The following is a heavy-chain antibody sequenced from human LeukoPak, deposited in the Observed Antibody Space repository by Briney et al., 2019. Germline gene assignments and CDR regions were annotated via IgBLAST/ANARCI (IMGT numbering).Heavy chain of an antibody. CDR3: ATDCSGGSCLVFFDY. V-gene: IGHV3-48*03. CDR2: ISSSGSTI. J-gene: IGHJ4*02. D-gene: IGHD2-15*01. CDR1: GFTFSSYE. Sequence: GGSLRLSCAASGFTFSSYEMNWARQAPGKGLEWVSYISSSGSTIYYADSVKGRFTISRDNAKNSLYLQMNSLRAEDTAVYYRATDCSGGSCLVFFDYWGQGTLVTVSS.